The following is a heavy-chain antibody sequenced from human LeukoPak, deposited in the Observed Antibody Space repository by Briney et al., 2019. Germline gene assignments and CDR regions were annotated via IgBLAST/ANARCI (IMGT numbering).Heavy chain of an antibody. D-gene: IGHD5-12*01. CDR1: EFTFSSYW. Sequence: GGSLRLSCAASEFTFSSYWMNWVRQAPGKGLEWVANIKQDGSEKYYVGSVKGRLTISRDNAKNSLYLQMNSLRAEDTAVYYCARDGYSGYDYWGQGTLVTVSS. CDR2: IKQDGSEK. V-gene: IGHV3-7*01. J-gene: IGHJ4*02. CDR3: ARDGYSGYDY.